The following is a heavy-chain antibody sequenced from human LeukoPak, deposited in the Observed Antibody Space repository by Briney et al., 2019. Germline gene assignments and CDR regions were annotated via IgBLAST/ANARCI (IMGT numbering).Heavy chain of an antibody. CDR3: ARGRDYYDFWSGYKPYDY. D-gene: IGHD3-3*01. J-gene: IGHJ4*02. Sequence: ETLSLTCAXYGGSFXGYYWSWIRQPPGKGLEWIGEINHSGSTNYNPSLKSRVTISVDTSKNQFSLKLSSVTAADTAVYYCARGRDYYDFWSGYKPYDYWGQGTLVTVSS. CDR2: INHSGST. CDR1: GGSFXGYY. V-gene: IGHV4-34*01.